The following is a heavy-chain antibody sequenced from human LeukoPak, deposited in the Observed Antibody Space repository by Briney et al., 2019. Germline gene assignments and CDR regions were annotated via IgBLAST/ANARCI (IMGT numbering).Heavy chain of an antibody. J-gene: IGHJ4*02. D-gene: IGHD2-15*01. CDR1: GYSISSGYY. CDR3: ARLDCSGGSCYSGTYYFDC. Sequence: SETLSLTCAVSGYSISSGYYWGWIRQPPGKGLEWIGSIYHSGSTYYNPSLKSRVTISVDTSKNQFSLRLNSVTAADTAVYYCARLDCSGGSCYSGTYYFDCWGQGTLVTVSS. V-gene: IGHV4-38-2*01. CDR2: IYHSGST.